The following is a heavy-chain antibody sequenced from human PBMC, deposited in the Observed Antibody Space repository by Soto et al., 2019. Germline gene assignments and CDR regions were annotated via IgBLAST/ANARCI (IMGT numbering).Heavy chain of an antibody. V-gene: IGHV2-5*01. CDR2: IYWNDDK. D-gene: IGHD6-6*01. CDR3: AHRPPPSGIAARPKYYFDY. CDR1: GFSLSTSGVG. J-gene: IGHJ4*02. Sequence: SGPTLVNPTQTLTLTCTFSGFSLSTSGVGVGWIRQPPGKALAWLALIYWNDDKRYSPSLKSRLTITQDTSKNQVVLTLTNMDPVDTATYYWAHRPPPSGIAARPKYYFDYWGQGALVTVSS.